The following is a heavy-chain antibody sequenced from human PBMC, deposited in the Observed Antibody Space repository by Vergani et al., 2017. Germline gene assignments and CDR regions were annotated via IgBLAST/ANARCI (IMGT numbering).Heavy chain of an antibody. Sequence: QVQLVESGGGVVQPGRSLRLSCAASGFTFSSYGMHWVRQAPGKGLEWVAVIWYDGSNKYYADSVKGRFTISRDNSKNTLYLQMNSLRAEDTAVYYCARDCSGGSCPPYWYFDLWGRGTLVTVSS. CDR2: IWYDGSNK. CDR1: GFTFSSYG. D-gene: IGHD2-15*01. CDR3: ARDCSGGSCPPYWYFDL. J-gene: IGHJ2*01. V-gene: IGHV3-33*01.